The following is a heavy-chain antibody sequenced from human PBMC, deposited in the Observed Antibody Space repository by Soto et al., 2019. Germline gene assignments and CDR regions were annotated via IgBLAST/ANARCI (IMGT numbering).Heavy chain of an antibody. CDR3: TTDDSYGYGSLFAY. D-gene: IGHD5-18*01. J-gene: IGHJ4*02. CDR2: IKSKTDGGTT. Sequence: GGSLRLSCAASGFTFSNAWMSWVRQAPWKGLEWVGRIKSKTDGGTTDYAAPVKGRFTISRDDSKNTLYLQMNSLKTEDTAVYYCTTDDSYGYGSLFAYWGQGTLVTVSS. CDR1: GFTFSNAW. V-gene: IGHV3-15*01.